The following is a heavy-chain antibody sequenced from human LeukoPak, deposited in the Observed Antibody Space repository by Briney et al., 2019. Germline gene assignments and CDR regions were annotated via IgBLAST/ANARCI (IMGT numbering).Heavy chain of an antibody. CDR1: GFSFSDYY. J-gene: IGHJ4*02. V-gene: IGHV3-11*01. CDR3: ARAPDSGYEDN. CDR2: ISSSGNTR. Sequence: GGSLRLSCTASGFSFSDYYMNWIRQAPGKGLEWLSYISSSGNTRHHADSVKGRFTISRDNAKNSLYLQIDSLRPEDTAVYYCARAPDSGYEDNWGQGTLVTVSS. D-gene: IGHD5-12*01.